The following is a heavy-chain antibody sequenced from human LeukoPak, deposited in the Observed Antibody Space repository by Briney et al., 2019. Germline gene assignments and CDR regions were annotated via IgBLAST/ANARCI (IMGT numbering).Heavy chain of an antibody. D-gene: IGHD5-18*01. CDR1: GGTFSSYA. Sequence: GASVKVSCKASGGTFSSYAISWVRQATGQGLEWMGGIIPIFGTADYAQKFQGRVTITADESTSTAYMELSSLRSEDTAVYYCARSSRGGYSYGYYYWGQGTLVTVSS. CDR2: IIPIFGTA. J-gene: IGHJ4*02. V-gene: IGHV1-69*13. CDR3: ARSSRGGYSYGYYY.